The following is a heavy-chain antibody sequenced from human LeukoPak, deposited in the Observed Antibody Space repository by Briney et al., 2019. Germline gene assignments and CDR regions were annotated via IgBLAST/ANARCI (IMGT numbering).Heavy chain of an antibody. Sequence: GGSLRLSCAASGFTFSSYAMHWVRQAPGKGLEWVAVISYDGSNKYYADSAKGRFTISRDNSKNTLYLQMNSLRAEDTAVYYCARTTEVLLWFGELEYWGQGTLVTVSS. V-gene: IGHV3-30*04. D-gene: IGHD3-10*01. J-gene: IGHJ4*02. CDR3: ARTTEVLLWFGELEY. CDR2: ISYDGSNK. CDR1: GFTFSSYA.